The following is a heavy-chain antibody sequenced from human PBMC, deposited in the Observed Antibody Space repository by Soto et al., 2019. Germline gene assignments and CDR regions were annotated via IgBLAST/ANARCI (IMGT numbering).Heavy chain of an antibody. CDR1: RFTFNNYA. CDR3: ATLGLLWFGEKVAFDI. D-gene: IGHD3-10*01. CDR2: ISGSGGST. J-gene: IGHJ3*02. Sequence: GGSLRLSCAASRFTFNNYAMSWVRQAPGKGLEWVSAISGSGGSTYYADSVKGRFTISRDNSKNTLYLQMNSLRAEDTAVYFCATLGLLWFGEKVAFDIWGQGTMVTVSS. V-gene: IGHV3-23*01.